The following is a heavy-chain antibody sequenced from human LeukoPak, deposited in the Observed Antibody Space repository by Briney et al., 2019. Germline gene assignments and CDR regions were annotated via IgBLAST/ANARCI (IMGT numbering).Heavy chain of an antibody. CDR3: ASYYYDSSGYYDY. D-gene: IGHD3-22*01. CDR2: IIPIFGTA. V-gene: IGHV1-69*13. CDR1: GGTFSSYA. Sequence: SVKGSCKASGGTFSSYAISWVRQAPGQGLEWMGGIIPIFGTANYAQKFQGRVTITADESTSTAYMELSSLRSEDTAVYYCASYYYDSSGYYDYWGQGTLVTVSS. J-gene: IGHJ4*02.